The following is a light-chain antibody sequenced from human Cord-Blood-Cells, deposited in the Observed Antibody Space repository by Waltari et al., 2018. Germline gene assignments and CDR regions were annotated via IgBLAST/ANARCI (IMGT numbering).Light chain of an antibody. Sequence: QSALTQPASVSGSPGQSITISCTGTSSDVGGYNYVSWYQQHPGKAPKLMIYDVSKRPSGVSNRLSGAKSGHAASLTISGLQAEDEADYYCSSYASSSTWVFGGGTKLTVL. J-gene: IGLJ3*02. CDR3: SSYASSSTWV. CDR1: SSDVGGYNY. CDR2: DVS. V-gene: IGLV2-14*01.